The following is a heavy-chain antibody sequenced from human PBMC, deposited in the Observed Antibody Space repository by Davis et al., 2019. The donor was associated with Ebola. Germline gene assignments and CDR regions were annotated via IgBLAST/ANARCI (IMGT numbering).Heavy chain of an antibody. CDR3: ARGPGTGVLYNWFDP. D-gene: IGHD1-26*01. CDR1: GFSVSDKY. J-gene: IGHJ5*02. V-gene: IGHV3-53*01. CDR2: LYSGGET. Sequence: GGSLRLSCAASGFSVSDKYMSWVRQAPGKGLEWVSLLYSGGETKYADSVKDRFTISRDTSKNTLYLQMNSPRVEDTAVYYCARGPGTGVLYNWFDPWGQGTLVTVSS.